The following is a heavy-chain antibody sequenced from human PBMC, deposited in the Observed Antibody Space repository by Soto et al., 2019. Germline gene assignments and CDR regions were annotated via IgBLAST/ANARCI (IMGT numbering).Heavy chain of an antibody. J-gene: IGHJ3*02. CDR2: IYPEDSDT. CDR1: GYTYPSYW. V-gene: IGHV5-51*03. Sequence: EVQLVQSGAEVKKPGESLQISCKGFGYTYPSYWIGWVRQMPGKGLEWMGIIYPEDSDTRYSPSFQSQVTISADKSISTAYLQWSSLKASDTAMYYCARRILLWSVRDAFDIWGQGTMVTVSS. D-gene: IGHD3-10*01. CDR3: ARRILLWSVRDAFDI.